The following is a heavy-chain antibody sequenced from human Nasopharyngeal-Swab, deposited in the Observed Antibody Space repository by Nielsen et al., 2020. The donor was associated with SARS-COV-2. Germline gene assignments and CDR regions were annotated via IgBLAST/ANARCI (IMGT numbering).Heavy chain of an antibody. D-gene: IGHD2-2*01. CDR1: GFTFNNYN. V-gene: IGHV3-21*01. CDR3: AKDRLYCSSTSCYGKGLHYYGMDV. Sequence: GGSLRLSCAASGFTFNNYNFNWVRQAPGKGLEWVSSISSSSSYIYYADSVKGRFTISRDNAKNSLYLQMNSLRAEDTAVYYCAKDRLYCSSTSCYGKGLHYYGMDVWGQGTTVTVSS. J-gene: IGHJ6*02. CDR2: ISSSSSYI.